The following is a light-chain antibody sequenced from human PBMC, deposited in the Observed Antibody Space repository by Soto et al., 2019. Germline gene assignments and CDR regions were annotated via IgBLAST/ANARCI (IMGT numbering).Light chain of an antibody. V-gene: IGLV2-14*01. CDR1: SKDVGGYNY. J-gene: IGLJ1*01. Sequence: QPVLTQPASVSGFPGQSITISCTGTSKDVGGYNYVSWYQKHPGKAPKLKIYDVNKRPSGVSNRFSGSKSGNTASLTISGIQAEDEAIYSCSSYSNTTTLYVFGTGTKVTVL. CDR2: DVN. CDR3: SSYSNTTTLYV.